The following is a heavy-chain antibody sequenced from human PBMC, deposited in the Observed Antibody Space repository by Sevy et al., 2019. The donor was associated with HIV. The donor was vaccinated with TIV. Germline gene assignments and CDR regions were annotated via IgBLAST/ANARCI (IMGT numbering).Heavy chain of an antibody. CDR2: IYYSGST. D-gene: IGHD3-3*01. Sequence: SETLSLTCTVSGGSISSYYWSWIRQPPGKGLEWIGYIYYSGSTNYNPSLKSRVTISVDTSKNQFSLKLGSVTAADTAVYYCARATLTYYDFWSGYYPTYFDYWGQGTLVTVSS. CDR3: ARATLTYYDFWSGYYPTYFDY. CDR1: GGSISSYY. J-gene: IGHJ4*02. V-gene: IGHV4-59*01.